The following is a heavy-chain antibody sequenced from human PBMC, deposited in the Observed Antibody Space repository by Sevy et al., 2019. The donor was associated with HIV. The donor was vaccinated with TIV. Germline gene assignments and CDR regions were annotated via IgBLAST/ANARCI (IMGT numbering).Heavy chain of an antibody. V-gene: IGHV4-39*01. CDR2: IYYSGST. D-gene: IGHD6-19*01. CDR1: GGSISSSSYY. CDR3: ARPSSGWSDYYYGMDV. J-gene: IGHJ6*02. Sequence: SETLSLTCTVSGGSISSSSYYWDWIRQPPGKGLEWIGSIYYSGSTYYNPSLKSRVTISVDTSKNQFSLKLSSVTAADTAVYYCARPSSGWSDYYYGMDVWGQGTTVTVSS.